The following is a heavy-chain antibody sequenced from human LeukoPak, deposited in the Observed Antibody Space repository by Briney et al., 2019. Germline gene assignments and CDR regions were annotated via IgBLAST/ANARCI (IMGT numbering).Heavy chain of an antibody. CDR3: ARSGLGYCSGGSCPLVELDY. J-gene: IGHJ4*02. D-gene: IGHD2-15*01. Sequence: SETLSLTCTVSGGSISSDHYYWGWIRQPPGKGLEWIGSIYYSGNSYYNPSLKSRVTMSVDTSKNQFSLKVSSVTAADTAVYYCARSGLGYCSGGSCPLVELDYWGQGTLVTVSS. CDR2: IYYSGNS. CDR1: GGSISSDHYY. V-gene: IGHV4-39*07.